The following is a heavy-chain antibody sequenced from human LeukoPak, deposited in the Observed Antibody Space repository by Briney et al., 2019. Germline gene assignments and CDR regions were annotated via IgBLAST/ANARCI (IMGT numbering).Heavy chain of an antibody. D-gene: IGHD2/OR15-2a*01. CDR1: GFNLNGYW. CDR2: INQGGNET. V-gene: IGHV3-7*05. Sequence: PGGSLRLSCAASGFNLNGYWISWVRQAPGKGLEWQANINQGGNETYYVDSVKGRFTISRDNAKNSLYLQMNSLRAEDTAVYYCTTFYSGLPDYWGQGTLVTVSS. J-gene: IGHJ4*02. CDR3: TTFYSGLPDY.